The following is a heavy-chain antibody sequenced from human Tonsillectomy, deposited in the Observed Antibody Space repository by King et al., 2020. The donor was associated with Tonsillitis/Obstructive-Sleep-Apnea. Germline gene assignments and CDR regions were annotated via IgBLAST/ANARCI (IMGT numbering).Heavy chain of an antibody. CDR1: GFSLCTSGVG. J-gene: IGHJ4*02. D-gene: IGHD6-19*01. V-gene: IGHV2-5*02. CDR3: AHRHRLVHLDC. CDR2: IFWDDDK. Sequence: TLKESGPTLVKPTHTLTLTCTFSGFSLCTSGVGVGWFRQPPGKALDWLAPIFWDDDKRDSPSLKSRPTTTKDTSTNQVVLTMTNMDPVDTATYYCAHRHRLVHLDCWGQGTLVTVSS.